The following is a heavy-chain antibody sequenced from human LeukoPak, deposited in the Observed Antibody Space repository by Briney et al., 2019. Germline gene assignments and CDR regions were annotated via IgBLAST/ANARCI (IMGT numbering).Heavy chain of an antibody. CDR3: ARQSHYGDYGLGYFDS. CDR2: VHPGGSDI. D-gene: IGHD4-17*01. CDR1: GYTFTNEW. V-gene: IGHV5-51*01. J-gene: IGHJ4*02. Sequence: GKSLKISCQGSGYTFTNEWIAWVRQMPGKGLEWVGIVHPGGSDIRYSPPFQGQVTISADKSINTAYLQWSRLKASDTAIYFCARQSHYGDYGLGYFDSWGRGTLVTVSS.